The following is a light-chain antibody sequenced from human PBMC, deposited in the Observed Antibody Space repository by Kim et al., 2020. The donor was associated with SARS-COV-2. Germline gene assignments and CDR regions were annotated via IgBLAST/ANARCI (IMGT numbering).Light chain of an antibody. V-gene: IGLV1-36*01. CDR3: AAWDDSLDGWV. CDR2: YDN. CDR1: NSNIGKNT. Sequence: QSVLTQPPSVSEAPRQRVTMSCSGSNSNIGKNTVSWYHVFPGKTPKVVVYYDNLKPSGVSDRFSGSKSGTSASLAISGLQSEDEGDYYCAAWDDSLDGWVFGGGTQLTVL. J-gene: IGLJ3*02.